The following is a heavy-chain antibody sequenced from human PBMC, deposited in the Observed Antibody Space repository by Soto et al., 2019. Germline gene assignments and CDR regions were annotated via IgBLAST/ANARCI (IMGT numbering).Heavy chain of an antibody. CDR1: GYTFTSYG. Sequence: ASVKVSCKASGYTFTSYGISWVRQALGQGLEWMGWISAYNGNTNYAQKLQGRVTMTTDTSTSTAYMELRGLRSDDTAVYYCARDTPLYYDSSGPGWFDPWGQGTLVTVSS. D-gene: IGHD3-22*01. CDR3: ARDTPLYYDSSGPGWFDP. J-gene: IGHJ5*02. CDR2: ISAYNGNT. V-gene: IGHV1-18*01.